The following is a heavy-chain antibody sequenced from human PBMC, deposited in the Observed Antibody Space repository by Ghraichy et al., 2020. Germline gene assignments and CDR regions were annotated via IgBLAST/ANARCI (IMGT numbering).Heavy chain of an antibody. V-gene: IGHV3-23*01. CDR3: AKGGGRLGEGALDV. CDR2: LGADGRST. Sequence: GGSLRLSCAVSEFTFDGYPMTWVRQAPGKGLEWVSTLGADGRSTFYADSVKGRLTISRDKSKRTMYLQMNSLRADDTAVYYCAKGGGRLGEGALDVWGQGAKVTGSS. D-gene: IGHD3-10*01. J-gene: IGHJ3*01. CDR1: EFTFDGYP.